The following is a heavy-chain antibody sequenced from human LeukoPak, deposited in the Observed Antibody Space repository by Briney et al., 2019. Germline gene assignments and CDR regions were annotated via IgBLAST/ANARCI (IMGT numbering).Heavy chain of an antibody. CDR3: ARDILCGGDCYDY. CDR2: IYSGGST. CDR1: GFTVSNNY. Sequence: GGSLRLSCAASGFTVSNNYMSWVRQAPGKGLEWVSVIYSGGSTYYADSVKGRFTISRDNSKNTLYLQMNSLRAEDTAVYYCARDILCGGDCYDYWGQGTLVTVSS. V-gene: IGHV3-53*01. D-gene: IGHD2-21*01. J-gene: IGHJ4*02.